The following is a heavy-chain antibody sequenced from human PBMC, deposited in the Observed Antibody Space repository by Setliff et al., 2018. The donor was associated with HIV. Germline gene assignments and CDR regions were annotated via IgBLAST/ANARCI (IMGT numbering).Heavy chain of an antibody. V-gene: IGHV4-38-2*01. CDR1: GDSIRNGGYS. D-gene: IGHD2-15*01. J-gene: IGHJ5*02. CDR2: IYQSGNT. Sequence: SETLSLTCVVSGDSIRNGGYSWTWMRQPPGKGLEWIGSIYQSGNTNYNPSLESRLTISVDTAKNQFSLKLSSVTAADTAVYYCAAATTLLSPRAWGQGTLVTVSS. CDR3: AAATTLLSPRA.